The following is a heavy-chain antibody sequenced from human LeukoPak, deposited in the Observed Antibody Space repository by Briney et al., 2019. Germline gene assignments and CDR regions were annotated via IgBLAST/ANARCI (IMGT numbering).Heavy chain of an antibody. CDR1: GFISSDFY. CDR3: AGDQVSAVFDY. CDR2: ISPSGSYT. Sequence: PGGSLRLSCAGSGFISSDFYMNWIRQAPGKGLEWLAYISPSGSYTTYGDSVKGRFVISRDNTKNSVSLQMDSLRAEDTAVYFCAGDQVSAVFDYWGQGARVIV. J-gene: IGHJ4*02. V-gene: IGHV3-11*05. D-gene: IGHD5/OR15-5a*01.